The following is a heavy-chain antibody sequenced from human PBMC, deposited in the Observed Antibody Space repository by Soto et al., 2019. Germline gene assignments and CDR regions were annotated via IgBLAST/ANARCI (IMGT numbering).Heavy chain of an antibody. J-gene: IGHJ6*02. CDR2: IYWDNDK. D-gene: IGHD2-21*02. CDR3: VHSRCGGDCLQSYSAHYYYGMDV. Sequence: QITLKESGPTLVKPTQTLTLTCTFSGFSLNTGGLGVGWIRQPPGKALEWLALIYWDNDKRYSPSLMSRLTITTDNTQNQVVLTITNIDPVDAATYYCVHSRCGGDCLQSYSAHYYYGMDVWGQGATVTVSS. CDR1: GFSLNTGGLG. V-gene: IGHV2-5*02.